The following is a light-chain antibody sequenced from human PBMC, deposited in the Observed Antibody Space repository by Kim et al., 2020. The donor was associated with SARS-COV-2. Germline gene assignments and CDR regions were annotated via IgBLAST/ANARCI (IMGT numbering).Light chain of an antibody. Sequence: VSPGQTASITCSGDRLGNKYVCWYQQKPGQSPVVVIYQDTQLPAGIPERFSGSNSGNTATLTISGTQAMDEADYYCQAWDSTTTVFGGGTQLTVL. J-gene: IGLJ2*01. V-gene: IGLV3-1*01. CDR2: QDT. CDR1: RLGNKY. CDR3: QAWDSTTTV.